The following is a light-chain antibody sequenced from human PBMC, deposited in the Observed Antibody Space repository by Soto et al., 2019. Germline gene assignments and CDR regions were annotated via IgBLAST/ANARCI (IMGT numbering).Light chain of an antibody. V-gene: IGLV2-14*01. Sequence: QSALTQPASVSGSPGQSITISCTGASNDVGGYNYVSWYQQHPGKAPKLMICDVSNRTSGVSNRFSGSKSGNTASLTISGLQAEDEADYYCSSYTSSSTVVFGGGTQLTVL. CDR2: DVS. J-gene: IGLJ2*01. CDR3: SSYTSSSTVV. CDR1: SNDVGGYNY.